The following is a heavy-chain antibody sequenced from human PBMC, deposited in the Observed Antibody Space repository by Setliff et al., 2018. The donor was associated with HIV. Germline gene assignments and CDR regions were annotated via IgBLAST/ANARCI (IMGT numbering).Heavy chain of an antibody. D-gene: IGHD3-22*01. V-gene: IGHV1-69*06. CDR1: GGADGSYA. J-gene: IGHJ4*02. CDR3: ARGPERYSSDSNGYYYDY. Sequence: ASVKVSCKAPGGADGSYAFSWVRQAPGQGLEWMGRVLPLFGTVSYAQKFQGRVTITADKATSTVYMEVSSLRSEDTAVYYCARGPERYSSDSNGYYYDYWGQGTLVTVSS. CDR2: VLPLFGTV.